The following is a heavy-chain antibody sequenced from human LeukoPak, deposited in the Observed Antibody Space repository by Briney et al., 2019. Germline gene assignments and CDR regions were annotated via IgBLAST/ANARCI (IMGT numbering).Heavy chain of an antibody. V-gene: IGHV3-9*01. CDR2: ISWNSGSI. CDR3: AKGFWSGYCFDY. D-gene: IGHD3-3*01. J-gene: IGHJ4*02. Sequence: GGSLRLSCAASGFTFSSYGMHWVRHAPGKGLEWVSGISWNSGSIGYADSVKGRFTISRDNAKNSLYLQMNSLRAEDTALYYCAKGFWSGYCFDYWGQGTLVTVSS. CDR1: GFTFSSYG.